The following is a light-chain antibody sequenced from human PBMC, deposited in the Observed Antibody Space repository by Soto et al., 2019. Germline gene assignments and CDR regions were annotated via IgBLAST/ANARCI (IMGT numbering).Light chain of an antibody. J-gene: IGLJ1*01. Sequence: QSVLTQPPSVSGAPGQRVTISCTGSSSNIGAGHDVHWYQQLPGTAPKLLIYGNGNRSSGVPDRFSGSKSGTSASLAITGLQAEDEADYYCQSYDSGLSGSEVFGTGTKLTVL. V-gene: IGLV1-40*01. CDR1: SSNIGAGHD. CDR3: QSYDSGLSGSEV. CDR2: GNG.